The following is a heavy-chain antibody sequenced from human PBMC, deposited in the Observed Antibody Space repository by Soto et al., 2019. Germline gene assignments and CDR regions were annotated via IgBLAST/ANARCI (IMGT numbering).Heavy chain of an antibody. CDR2: INAGNGNT. Sequence: EASVKVACKASGYTFTSYAMHWVRQAPGQRLEWMGWINAGNGNTKYSQKFQGRVTITRDTSASTAYMELSSLRSEDTAVYYCASYPLYGDYRYYFDYWGQGTLVTVSS. CDR3: ASYPLYGDYRYYFDY. D-gene: IGHD4-17*01. J-gene: IGHJ4*02. CDR1: GYTFTSYA. V-gene: IGHV1-3*01.